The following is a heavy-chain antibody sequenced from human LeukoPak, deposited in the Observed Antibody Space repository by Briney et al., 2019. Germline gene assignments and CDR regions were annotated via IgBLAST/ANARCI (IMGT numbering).Heavy chain of an antibody. D-gene: IGHD3-9*01. CDR2: IKSKTDGGTT. V-gene: IGHV3-15*01. Sequence: GGSLRLSCAASGFTFSNAWMSWVRQAPGKGLEWVGRIKSKTDGGTTDYAAPVKGRFTISRDDSKNTLYLQMNSLKTEDTAVYYCTTDRVHYDILTGYYDAFDIWGQGTMVTVSS. CDR1: GFTFSNAW. CDR3: TTDRVHYDILTGYYDAFDI. J-gene: IGHJ3*02.